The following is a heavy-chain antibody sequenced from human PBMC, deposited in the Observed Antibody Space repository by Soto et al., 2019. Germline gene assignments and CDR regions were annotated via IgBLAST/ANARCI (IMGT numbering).Heavy chain of an antibody. J-gene: IGHJ3*02. Sequence: EEQLLESGGGLVQPGGSLTLTCIVSGFTSGKYAMSWVRQAPGKGLEWVSEIGGGGEYTNYADSVRGRFTMSRDNSKNTLYLHMSSLKVEDTAVYYCAKDEVAANGRADAFDIWGQGTVVTVSS. CDR2: IGGGGEYT. CDR1: GFTSGKYA. CDR3: AKDEVAANGRADAFDI. D-gene: IGHD2-15*01. V-gene: IGHV3-23*01.